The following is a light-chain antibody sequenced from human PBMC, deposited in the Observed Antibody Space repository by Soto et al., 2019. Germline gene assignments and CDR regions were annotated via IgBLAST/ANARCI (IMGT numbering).Light chain of an antibody. CDR3: QQYNEWALST. Sequence: IVMTQSPVTLSVSPGERVTLSCRASQSVNTNVAWYQQRPGQAPSLLIYGASTRATGIPARFSGRGSGTEFTLTISSLQSEDFAIYYCQQYNEWALSTFGPGTKVDIK. CDR2: GAS. CDR1: QSVNTN. J-gene: IGKJ3*01. V-gene: IGKV3-15*01.